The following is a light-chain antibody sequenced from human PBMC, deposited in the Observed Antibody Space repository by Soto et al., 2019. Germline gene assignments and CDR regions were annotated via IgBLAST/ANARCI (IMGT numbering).Light chain of an antibody. CDR2: DVS. Sequence: EIVMTQSPATLSVSPRERATLSCRASQNVLSTFPGYPEQPGQPPSLLIYDVSNRATGIPARFSGSGCGTDFPLTITRLEPGDFAVYLCHQRYNCSRVTFGQGTRLE. V-gene: IGKV3-11*01. J-gene: IGKJ5*01. CDR1: QNVLST. CDR3: HQRYNCSRVT.